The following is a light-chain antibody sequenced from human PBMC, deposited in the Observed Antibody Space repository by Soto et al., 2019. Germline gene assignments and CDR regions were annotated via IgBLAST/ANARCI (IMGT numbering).Light chain of an antibody. CDR3: QQYGSSPPRT. CDR2: GAS. Sequence: ESVLTQSPGTLSLSPGERATLSCRASQSVSSNFAWDQQKPGQAPRLLIYGASSRATGIPDRFSGSGSGTDFTLTISRLEPEDYAVYYCQQYGSSPPRTFGQGTKGDIK. J-gene: IGKJ1*01. CDR1: QSVSSN. V-gene: IGKV3-20*01.